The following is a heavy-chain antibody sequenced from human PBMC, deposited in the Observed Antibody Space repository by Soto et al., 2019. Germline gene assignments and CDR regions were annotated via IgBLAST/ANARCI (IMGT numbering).Heavy chain of an antibody. J-gene: IGHJ6*02. CDR2: ISTGGTYL. CDR3: VKGGEDITSPYGMDV. Sequence: GGSLRLSCVASGFSFRTHTLVWVRQAPGKGLEWVSYISTGGTYLEYAHSVKGRFTISRDDAADSVFLQMNSLKGDDTAVYYCVKGGEDITSPYGMDVWGQGTTVTVSS. V-gene: IGHV3-21*06. D-gene: IGHD2-2*01. CDR1: GFSFRTHT.